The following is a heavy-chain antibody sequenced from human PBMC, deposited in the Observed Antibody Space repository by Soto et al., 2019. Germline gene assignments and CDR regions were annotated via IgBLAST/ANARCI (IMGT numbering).Heavy chain of an antibody. CDR2: IWYDGSNK. J-gene: IGHJ4*02. CDR1: GFTFSSYG. V-gene: IGHV3-33*01. Sequence: GGSLRLSCAASGFTFSSYGMHWVRQAPGKGLEWVAVIWYDGSNKYYADSVKGRFTISRDNSKNTLYLQMNSLRAEDTAVYYCARDPTYTAMVTPADYWGQGTLVTVSS. CDR3: ARDPTYTAMVTPADY. D-gene: IGHD5-18*01.